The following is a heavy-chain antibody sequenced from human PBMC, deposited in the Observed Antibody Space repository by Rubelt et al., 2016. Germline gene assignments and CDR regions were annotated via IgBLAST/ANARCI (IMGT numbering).Heavy chain of an antibody. V-gene: IGHV4-34*11. CDR3: AKDGVRSSGPHDS. CDR2: IWYTGNT. Sequence: QVQLQQWGAGLLKPSETLSLTCAVYGGSFSGYYWSWIRQPPGKGLEWIGNIWYTGNTYYNPSLKSRVTILVDASKHQFSLDLTSVTAADTAVYYCAKDGVRSSGPHDSWGQGTLVIVSS. CDR1: GGSFSGYY. J-gene: IGHJ4*02. D-gene: IGHD6-19*01.